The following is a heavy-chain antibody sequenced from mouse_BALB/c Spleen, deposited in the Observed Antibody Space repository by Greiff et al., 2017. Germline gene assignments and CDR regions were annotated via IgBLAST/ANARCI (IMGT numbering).Heavy chain of an antibody. CDR1: GFTFSSFG. CDR2: ISSGSSTI. Sequence: EVMLVESGGGLVQPGGSRKLSCAASGFTFSSFGMHWVRQAPEKGLEWVAYISSGSSTIYYADTVKGRFTISRDNPKNTLFLQMTSLRSEDTAMYYCARRPGAMDYWGQGTSVTVSS. J-gene: IGHJ4*01. V-gene: IGHV5-17*02. CDR3: ARRPGAMDY.